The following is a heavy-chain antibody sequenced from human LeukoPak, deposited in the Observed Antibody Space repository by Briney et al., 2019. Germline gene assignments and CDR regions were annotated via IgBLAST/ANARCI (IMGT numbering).Heavy chain of an antibody. CDR1: GFTFSSYA. D-gene: IGHD2-21*01. Sequence: PGGSLRLSCAASGFTFSSYAMSWVRQAPGKGLEWVSAISGSGGSTNYADSVKGRFTISRDNSKNTLYLQMNSLRAEDTAVYYCAKPWSGGDNFDYWGQGTLVTVSS. CDR2: ISGSGGST. V-gene: IGHV3-23*01. J-gene: IGHJ4*02. CDR3: AKPWSGGDNFDY.